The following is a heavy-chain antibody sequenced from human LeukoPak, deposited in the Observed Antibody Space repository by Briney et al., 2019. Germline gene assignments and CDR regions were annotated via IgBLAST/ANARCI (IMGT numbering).Heavy chain of an antibody. CDR3: ARVPPCPLCYFDY. CDR2: ISHTGRT. CDR1: GGSIRLSHW. V-gene: IGHV4-4*02. D-gene: IGHD2/OR15-2a*01. J-gene: IGHJ4*02. Sequence: SDTVSLTCGLCGGSIRLSHWRSRARQRPGTGLEWIGEISHTGRTDHNSPLQSRVIVSLQKSKNQFSLRLTSVTAADTAVYYCARVPPCPLCYFDYWGQGILVTVSS.